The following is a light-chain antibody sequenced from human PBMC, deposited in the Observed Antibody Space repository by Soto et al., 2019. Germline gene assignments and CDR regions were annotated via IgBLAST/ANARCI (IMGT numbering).Light chain of an antibody. Sequence: QSALTQPPSVSGSPGQSVTISCTGTSTDVGAYNYVSWYQQRPGKAPKLMIFEVTKRPSGVPDRFSGSKSGNTASLTVSGVQADDEADYYCSSYAGSNSFVFGTGTKVTVL. CDR1: STDVGAYNY. J-gene: IGLJ1*01. V-gene: IGLV2-8*01. CDR3: SSYAGSNSFV. CDR2: EVT.